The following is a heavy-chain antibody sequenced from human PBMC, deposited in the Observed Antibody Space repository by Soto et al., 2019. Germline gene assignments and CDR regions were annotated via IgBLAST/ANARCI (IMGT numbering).Heavy chain of an antibody. CDR1: GFTFSEYY. J-gene: IGHJ6*02. D-gene: IGHD3-10*01. CDR3: AKGLRRLLRTQYYYGLDV. V-gene: IGHV3-11*05. Sequence: QVHLVESGGGLVRPGGSLKLSCAASGFTFSEYYMSWIRQAPGKGLEWVSSISGSGGSTNYADSVKGRFTVSRDNSKRTLSLQMNSLREEDTAIYYCAKGLRRLLRTQYYYGLDVWGRGTTVTVSS. CDR2: ISGSGGST.